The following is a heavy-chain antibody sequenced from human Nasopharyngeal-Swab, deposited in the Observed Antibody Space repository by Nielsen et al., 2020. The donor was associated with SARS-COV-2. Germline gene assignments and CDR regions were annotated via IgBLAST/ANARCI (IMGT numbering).Heavy chain of an antibody. Sequence: SETLSLTCTVSGGSISSGGYYWSWIRQHPGKGLEWIGYIYYSGSPNYNPSLKSRVTLSLDTSKSQLSLKLSSVTAADTAVYYCARVHYYDSTYYYYGLDVWGQGTTVTVSS. V-gene: IGHV4-61*08. CDR1: GGSISSGGYY. CDR3: ARVHYYDSTYYYYGLDV. CDR2: IYYSGSP. D-gene: IGHD3-22*01. J-gene: IGHJ6*02.